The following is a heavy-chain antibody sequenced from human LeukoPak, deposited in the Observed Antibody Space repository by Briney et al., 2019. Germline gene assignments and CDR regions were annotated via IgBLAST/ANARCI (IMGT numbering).Heavy chain of an antibody. CDR2: ISYDGSNK. CDR1: GFTFSSYA. J-gene: IGHJ5*02. D-gene: IGHD6-19*01. V-gene: IGHV3-30-3*01. CDR3: ARDDSSGPQGDNWFDP. Sequence: GGSLRLSCAASGFTFSSYAMHWVRQAPGKGLEWVAVISYDGSNKYYADSVKGRFTISRDNSKNTLYLQMNSLRAEDTAVYYCARDDSSGPQGDNWFDPWGQGTLVTVSS.